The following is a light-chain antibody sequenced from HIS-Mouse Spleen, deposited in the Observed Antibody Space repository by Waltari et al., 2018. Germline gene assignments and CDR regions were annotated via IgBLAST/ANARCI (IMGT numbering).Light chain of an antibody. CDR2: EVS. Sequence: QSALTQPASVSGSPGQSTTISCTGTSSDVGGYNYVSWYPQHPGKAPKLMIYEVSNRPSGVSNRFSGSKSGNTASLTISGLQAEDEADYYCSSYTSSSTWVFGGGTKLTVL. CDR3: SSYTSSSTWV. J-gene: IGLJ3*02. CDR1: SSDVGGYNY. V-gene: IGLV2-14*01.